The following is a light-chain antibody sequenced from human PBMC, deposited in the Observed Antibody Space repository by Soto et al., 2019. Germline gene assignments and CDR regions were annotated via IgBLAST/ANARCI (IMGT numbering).Light chain of an antibody. Sequence: QSALTHPPSASGSPGQPVTFPCPGPTVDVGGYNSVSWYQQHPGKAPKLMIYEVTKRPSGVPDRFSGSKSGNTASLTVSGLQAEDEADYYCSSYADTNNLIFGGGTKLTVL. CDR3: SSYADTNNLI. CDR2: EVT. V-gene: IGLV2-8*01. CDR1: TVDVGGYNS. J-gene: IGLJ2*01.